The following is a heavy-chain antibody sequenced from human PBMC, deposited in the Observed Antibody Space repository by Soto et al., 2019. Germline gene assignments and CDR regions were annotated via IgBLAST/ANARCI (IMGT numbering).Heavy chain of an antibody. D-gene: IGHD3-10*01. CDR2: ISGSGGST. CDR3: AKLSSYMVRGVIGGGSLFDY. CDR1: GFTFSSYA. J-gene: IGHJ4*02. Sequence: GGSLRLSCAASGFTFSSYAMSWVRQAPGKGLEWVSAISGSGGSTYYADSVKGRFTISRDNSKNTLYLQMNSLRAEDTAVYYCAKLSSYMVRGVIGGGSLFDYWGQGTLVTVSS. V-gene: IGHV3-23*01.